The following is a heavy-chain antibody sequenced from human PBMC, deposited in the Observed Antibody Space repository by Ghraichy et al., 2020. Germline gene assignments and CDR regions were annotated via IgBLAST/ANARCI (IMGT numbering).Heavy chain of an antibody. Sequence: GGSLRLSCVGSGFTFSAYSMNWVRQSPGKGLEWVSYMTSNSRTTAYADSVKGRFTISRDNAQNSLYLQMNSLRDEDTAVYYCARGSKVVRFFYYDGMDVWGQGTTVTVSS. CDR1: GFTFSAYS. CDR2: MTSNSRTT. V-gene: IGHV3-48*02. CDR3: ARGSKVVRFFYYDGMDV. D-gene: IGHD4-23*01. J-gene: IGHJ6*02.